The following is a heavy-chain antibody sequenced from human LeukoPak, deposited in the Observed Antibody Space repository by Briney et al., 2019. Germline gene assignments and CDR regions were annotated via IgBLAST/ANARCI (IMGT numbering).Heavy chain of an antibody. J-gene: IGHJ5*02. V-gene: IGHV1-2*02. D-gene: IGHD3-22*01. Sequence: ASVTVSCKASGYTFTDYYIHWLRQPPGQGLEWMGWIHPNRGVTNSAPNLQGRVTMTRNTPITTVNMELNRLRSDDTAVYYCARGGYYNTSGYHCVQGIDPWGQGTLATVSS. CDR1: GYTFTDYY. CDR3: ARGGYYNTSGYHCVQGIDP. CDR2: IHPNRGVT.